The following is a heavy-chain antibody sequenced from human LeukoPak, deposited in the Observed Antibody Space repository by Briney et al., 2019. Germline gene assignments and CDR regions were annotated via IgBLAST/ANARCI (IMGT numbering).Heavy chain of an antibody. Sequence: GGSLRLSCAASEFTFSGYTMHWVRQAPGKGLEWVAVISYDGSNEYYADSVKGRFTISRDNSKSTLYLQMNSLRAEDATMYYCARAPSGYYPYFDYWGQGTLVTVSS. CDR2: ISYDGSNE. D-gene: IGHD3-3*01. J-gene: IGHJ4*02. V-gene: IGHV3-30*04. CDR1: EFTFSGYT. CDR3: ARAPSGYYPYFDY.